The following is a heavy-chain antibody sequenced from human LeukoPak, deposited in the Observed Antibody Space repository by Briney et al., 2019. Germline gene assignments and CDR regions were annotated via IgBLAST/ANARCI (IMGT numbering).Heavy chain of an antibody. CDR2: IYYSGST. CDR1: GGSISSYH. J-gene: IGHJ6*03. V-gene: IGHV4-59*01. D-gene: IGHD3-16*01. Sequence: PSETLSLTCTVSGGSISSYHWNWIRQPPGKGLEWIGYIYYSGSTDYNPSLKSRVTISVDTSKNQFSLKLSSVTAADTAVYYCARETSQKGAHYMDVWGKGTTITISS. CDR3: ARETSQKGAHYMDV.